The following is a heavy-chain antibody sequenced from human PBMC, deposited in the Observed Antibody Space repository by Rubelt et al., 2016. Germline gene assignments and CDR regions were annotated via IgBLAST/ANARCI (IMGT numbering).Heavy chain of an antibody. CDR3: AKETEGNYHYYGMDV. V-gene: IGHV3-23*04. CDR1: GFTFAGYA. J-gene: IGHJ6*02. Sequence: EVHLVESGGGLVQPGGSLRLSCAASGFTFAGYAMTFVRQAPGRGLEWVSAIGGSGSTTYYADSVKGRFTISRDNSKNTLYLQMGSLRAEDTAVYYCAKETEGNYHYYGMDVWGQGTTVTVSS. CDR2: IGGSGSTT.